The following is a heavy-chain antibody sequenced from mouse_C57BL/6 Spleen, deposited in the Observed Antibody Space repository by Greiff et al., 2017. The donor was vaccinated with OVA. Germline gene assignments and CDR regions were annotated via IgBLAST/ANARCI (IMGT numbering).Heavy chain of an antibody. J-gene: IGHJ1*03. CDR1: GYTFTSYW. V-gene: IGHV1-55*01. CDR3: ARLDYYYWYFDV. CDR2: IYPGSGST. D-gene: IGHD1-1*01. Sequence: QVQLQQSGAELVKPGASVKMSCKASGYTFTSYWITWVKQRPGQGLEWIGDIYPGSGSTIYNEKFKSKATLTVDTSSSTAYMQLSSLTSEDSAVYYCARLDYYYWYFDVWGTGTTVTVSS.